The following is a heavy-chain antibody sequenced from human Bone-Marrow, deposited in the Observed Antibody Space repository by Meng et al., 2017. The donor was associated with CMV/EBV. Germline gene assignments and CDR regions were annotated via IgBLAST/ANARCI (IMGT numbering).Heavy chain of an antibody. CDR1: DGSISNYY. CDR2: IYYTGST. D-gene: IGHD1-26*01. CDR3: ARNSPREGIDY. V-gene: IGHV4-59*08. J-gene: IGHJ4*02. Sequence: SETLSLTCTVSDGSISNYYWNWIRQPPGKGLEWIGYIYYTGSTNYNPSLKSRVTISLDTSKNQFSLKLSSVTAADTAVYYCARNSPREGIDYWGQGTLVTVSS.